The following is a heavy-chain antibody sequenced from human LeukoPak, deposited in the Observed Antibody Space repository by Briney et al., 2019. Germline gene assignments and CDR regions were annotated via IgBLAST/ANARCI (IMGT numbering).Heavy chain of an antibody. J-gene: IGHJ4*02. CDR2: INHSGST. Sequence: SETLSLTCAVYGGSFSVYYWSWIRQPPGKGLEWIGEINHSGSTNYNPSLKSRVTISVDTSKNQFSLKLSSVTAADTAVYYCARGALTSGAGDYWGQGTLVTVSS. CDR1: GGSFSVYY. CDR3: ARGALTSGAGDY. V-gene: IGHV4-34*01. D-gene: IGHD2-8*02.